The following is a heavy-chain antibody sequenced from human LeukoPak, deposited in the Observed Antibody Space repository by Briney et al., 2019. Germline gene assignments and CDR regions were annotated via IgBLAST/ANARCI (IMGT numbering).Heavy chain of an antibody. CDR2: VSGSGAKT. V-gene: IGHV3-23*01. D-gene: IGHD5-12*01. Sequence: GGSLRLSCAASGFTVSSNYMSWVRQAPGKGLEWVSAVSGSGAKTYYADSVKGRFTVSRDNSKNTVYLQINNLRAEDTAVYYCARDTTSGYDYVVSFNYWGQGTLVTVSS. CDR3: ARDTTSGYDYVVSFNY. CDR1: GFTVSSNY. J-gene: IGHJ4*02.